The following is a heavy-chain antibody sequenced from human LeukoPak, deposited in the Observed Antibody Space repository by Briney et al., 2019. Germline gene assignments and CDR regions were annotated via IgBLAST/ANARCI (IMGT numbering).Heavy chain of an antibody. CDR3: AAATGGGTFDY. CDR1: GFTFSSYS. J-gene: IGHJ4*02. V-gene: IGHV3-33*01. CDR2: IWYDGSNK. Sequence: GGSLRLSCAASGFTFSSYSMHWVRQAPGKGLEWVAVIWYDGSNKYYADSVKGRFTISRDNSKNTLYLQMNSLRAEDTAVYYCAAATGGGTFDYWGRGTLVTVSS. D-gene: IGHD3-16*01.